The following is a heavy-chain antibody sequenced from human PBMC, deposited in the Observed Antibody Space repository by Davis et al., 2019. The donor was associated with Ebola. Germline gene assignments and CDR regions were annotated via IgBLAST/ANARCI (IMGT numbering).Heavy chain of an antibody. V-gene: IGHV3-21*01. J-gene: IGHJ4*02. CDR1: GFTFSSYS. Sequence: GESLKISCAASGFTFSSYSMNWVRQAPGKGLEWVSYISSSSSYIYYADSVKGRFTISRDNAKNSLYLQMNSLRAEDTAVYYCASAATGYFDYWGQGTLITVSS. CDR2: ISSSSSYI. CDR3: ASAATGYFDY. D-gene: IGHD1-26*01.